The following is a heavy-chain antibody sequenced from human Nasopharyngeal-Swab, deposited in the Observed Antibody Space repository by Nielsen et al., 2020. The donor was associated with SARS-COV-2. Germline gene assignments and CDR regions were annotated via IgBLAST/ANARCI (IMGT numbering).Heavy chain of an antibody. CDR2: ISTTTATI. Sequence: GESLKISCAASGLGFSNYEMNWVRQAPGKRLEWISYISTTTATIYYADSVKGRFTVSRDNAKNSLYLQMNSLRAEDTAVYYCAREVPYSGHDDAFDIWGQGTMVTVSA. J-gene: IGHJ3*02. D-gene: IGHD5-12*01. V-gene: IGHV3-48*03. CDR3: AREVPYSGHDDAFDI. CDR1: GLGFSNYE.